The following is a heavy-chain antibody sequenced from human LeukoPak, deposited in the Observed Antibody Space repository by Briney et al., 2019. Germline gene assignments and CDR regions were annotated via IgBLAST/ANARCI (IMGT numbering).Heavy chain of an antibody. CDR3: TLLAVASDFDY. Sequence: GGSLRLSCAASGFMFRSFEMYWVRQAPGKGLEWVAYISSGASTMYYADSVKGRFTISRDDAKNSLFLQMNSLRAEDTAVYYCTLLAVASDFDYWGQGTLVTVSS. V-gene: IGHV3-48*03. J-gene: IGHJ4*02. CDR2: ISSGASTM. CDR1: GFMFRSFE. D-gene: IGHD6-19*01.